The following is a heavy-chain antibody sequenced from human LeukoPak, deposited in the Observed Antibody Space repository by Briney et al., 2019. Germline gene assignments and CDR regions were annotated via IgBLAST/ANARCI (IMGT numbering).Heavy chain of an antibody. CDR2: IKQDGSGK. D-gene: IGHD2-8*01. V-gene: IGHV3-7*01. Sequence: PGGSLRLSCAASGFTFSSYWMSWVRQAPGKGLEWVANIKQDGSGKYYVDFVKGRFTISRDNAKNSLYLQMNSLRAEDTTVYYCARKVYASEAFDYWGQGTLVTVSS. J-gene: IGHJ4*02. CDR1: GFTFSSYW. CDR3: ARKVYASEAFDY.